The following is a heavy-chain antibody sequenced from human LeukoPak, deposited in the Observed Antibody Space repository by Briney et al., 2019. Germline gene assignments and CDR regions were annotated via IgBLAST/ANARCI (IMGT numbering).Heavy chain of an antibody. V-gene: IGHV4-61*08. CDR3: ARDSSFYYGSNAYDYDGDAFDI. CDR1: GGSVSSGGYY. J-gene: IGHJ3*02. D-gene: IGHD3-22*01. CDR2: IYNSGST. Sequence: PSETLSLTCTVSGGSVSSGGYYWSWIRQPPGKGLEWIGYIYNSGSTNYNPSLKSRVTISVDTSKNQFSLKLSSVTDADTAVYYCARDSSFYYGSNAYDYDGDAFDIWGQGTMVTVSS.